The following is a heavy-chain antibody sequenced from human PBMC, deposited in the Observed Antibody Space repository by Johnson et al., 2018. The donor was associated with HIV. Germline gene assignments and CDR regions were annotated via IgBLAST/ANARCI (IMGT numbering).Heavy chain of an antibody. J-gene: IGHJ3*02. CDR2: INWNGGST. CDR3: EGGGNKAFDI. D-gene: IGHD3-16*01. CDR1: GFTFSDYY. V-gene: IGHV3-11*04. Sequence: QMQLVESGGGLVKPGGSLRLSCAASGFTFSDYYMSWIRQAPGKGLEWVSGINWNGGSTGYADSVKGRFTISRDNAKNSLYLQMNSLRAEDTAVYYCEGGGNKAFDIWGQGTMVTV.